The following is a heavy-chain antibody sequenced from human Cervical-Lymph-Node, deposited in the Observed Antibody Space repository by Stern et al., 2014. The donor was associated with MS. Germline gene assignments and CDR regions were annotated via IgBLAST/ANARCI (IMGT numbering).Heavy chain of an antibody. J-gene: IGHJ4*02. Sequence: VQLVESGGGVVQPGRSLSLSCAASGFTFSTYAMHWVRQAPGKGLEWMAFVSYDGTQRNSTDSVKARFTISRDNSKNTLYLHMNSLRDEDTAVYFCARGGRGVGLEYWGQGALVTVSS. V-gene: IGHV3-30-3*01. CDR1: GFTFSTYA. D-gene: IGHD3-10*01. CDR3: ARGGRGVGLEY. CDR2: VSYDGTQR.